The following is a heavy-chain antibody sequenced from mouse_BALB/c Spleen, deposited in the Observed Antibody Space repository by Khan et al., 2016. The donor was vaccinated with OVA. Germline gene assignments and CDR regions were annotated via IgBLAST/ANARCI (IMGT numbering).Heavy chain of an antibody. V-gene: IGHV1-4*01. CDR1: GYTFTSYT. D-gene: IGHD2-14*01. Sequence: VQLQESGAELARPGASVKMSCKASGYTFTSYTIHWIKKRPGQGLEWIGYINPSNGYTNYNQKFKDQATLTTDKSSTTAYLQLSSLTSDDSAVYNCVRDGAYHRNDGWFAYWGKGTLVTVSA. J-gene: IGHJ3*01. CDR2: INPSNGYT. CDR3: VRDGAYHRNDGWFAY.